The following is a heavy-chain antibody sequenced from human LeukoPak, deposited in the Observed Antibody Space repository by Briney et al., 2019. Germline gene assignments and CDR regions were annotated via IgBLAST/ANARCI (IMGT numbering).Heavy chain of an antibody. D-gene: IGHD3-10*01. CDR2: IDPDGSEK. J-gene: IGHJ4*02. Sequence: GGSLRLSCAASGFTVNSYWISWVRQAPGKGREWEAKIDPDGSEKQYGDSVKGRFTTSRDNAKNSLYLQMNSLRAEDKAIYYCARIYYFGDNNWRYFDNWGQGTLVTVSS. CDR3: ARIYYFGDNNWRYFDN. CDR1: GFTVNSYW. V-gene: IGHV3-7*01.